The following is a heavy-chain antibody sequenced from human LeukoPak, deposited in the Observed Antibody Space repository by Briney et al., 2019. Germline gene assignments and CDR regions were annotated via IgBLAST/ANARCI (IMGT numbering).Heavy chain of an antibody. D-gene: IGHD6-19*01. Sequence: SETLSLTCTVSGGSISSSSYYWGWIRQPPGKGLEWIGSIYYSGSTYYNPSLKSRVTISVDTSKNQFSLKLSSVTAADTAAYYCARGSGWKSGTNDYWGQGTLVTVSS. CDR2: IYYSGST. V-gene: IGHV4-39*01. CDR3: ARGSGWKSGTNDY. CDR1: GGSISSSSYY. J-gene: IGHJ4*02.